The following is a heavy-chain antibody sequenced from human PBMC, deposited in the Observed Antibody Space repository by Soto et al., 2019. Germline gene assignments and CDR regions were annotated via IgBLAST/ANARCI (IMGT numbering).Heavy chain of an antibody. D-gene: IGHD3-16*01. J-gene: IGHJ4*02. V-gene: IGHV4-59*02. CDR1: RDSVSRDY. Sequence: PSETLSLTCTVSRDSVSRDYFSWIRQPPGQGPEWIGYVSHSGITNYNPSLESRVTISLDTSKNQFSLKLNSVTAADTAVYYCARDRVMLTFGGASEEWGIDSWGPGTLVTVSS. CDR3: ARDRVMLTFGGASEEWGIDS. CDR2: VSHSGIT.